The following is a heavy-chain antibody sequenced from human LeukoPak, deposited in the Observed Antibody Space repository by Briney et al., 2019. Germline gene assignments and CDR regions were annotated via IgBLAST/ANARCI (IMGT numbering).Heavy chain of an antibody. CDR2: IYSGGST. J-gene: IGHJ4*02. D-gene: IGHD3-10*02. V-gene: IGHV3-66*01. CDR3: ARDLWSGDY. Sequence: PGGSLRLSCAASGVTVSSNYMSWVRQAPGKGLEWVSVIYSGGSTYYADSVKGRFTISRDNSKNTLYLQMNSLRAEDTAVYYCARDLWSGDYWGQGTLVTVSS. CDR1: GVTVSSNY.